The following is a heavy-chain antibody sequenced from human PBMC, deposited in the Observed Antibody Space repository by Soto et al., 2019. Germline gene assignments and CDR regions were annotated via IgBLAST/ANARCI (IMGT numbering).Heavy chain of an antibody. CDR3: ARIPRYSFPTSDDLDS. V-gene: IGHV1-69*15. J-gene: IGHJ4*02. CDR2: ITPIYPTT. CDR1: GGTFYTYT. Sequence: QVQLVQSGAEVRKPGSSVQVSCKASGGTFYTYTFSWVRQAPGQGLEWMGSITPIYPTTNYAEKFQGRLTVTADGSTRTAYMEPRNLASYDTAVYFCARIPRYSFPTSDDLDSWGQGTLVTVPS. D-gene: IGHD5-18*01.